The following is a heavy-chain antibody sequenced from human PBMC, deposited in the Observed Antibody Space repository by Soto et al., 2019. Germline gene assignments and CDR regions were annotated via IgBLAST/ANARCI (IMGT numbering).Heavy chain of an antibody. Sequence: GPSVKVSCTASGYTLTRYTMNWVRQAPGQRLEWMGWINPDNGNTKSSRKFQDRVIITRDTSASTAYMDLSSLRSEDTAVYYCARGIATGQLDPWGQGTLVTVSS. CDR3: ARGIATGQLDP. V-gene: IGHV1-3*01. D-gene: IGHD2-15*01. CDR1: GYTLTRYT. J-gene: IGHJ5*02. CDR2: INPDNGNT.